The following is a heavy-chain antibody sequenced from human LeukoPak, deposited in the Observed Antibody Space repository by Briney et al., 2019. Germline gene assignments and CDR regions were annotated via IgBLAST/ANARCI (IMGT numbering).Heavy chain of an antibody. Sequence: SETLSLTCAVYGGSFSGYYWSWIRQPPGKGLEWIGEINHSGSTNYNPSLKSRVTISVDTSKNQFSLKLSSVTAADTAVYYCARGGGGMRIYGKNWFDPWGQGTLVTVSS. V-gene: IGHV4-34*01. J-gene: IGHJ5*02. CDR2: INHSGST. D-gene: IGHD3-16*01. CDR1: GGSFSGYY. CDR3: ARGGGGMRIYGKNWFDP.